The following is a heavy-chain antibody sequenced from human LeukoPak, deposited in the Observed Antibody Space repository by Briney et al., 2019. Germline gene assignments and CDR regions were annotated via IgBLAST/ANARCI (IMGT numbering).Heavy chain of an antibody. D-gene: IGHD2-2*01. V-gene: IGHV5-51*01. CDR3: ARQSAYCSSTSCYAIDY. CDR1: GYSFTSYW. Sequence: GESLKISCKGSGYSFTSYWIGWVRQMPGKGLEWMGIIYPGDSDTRYSPSFQGQVTISADKSISTAYLQWSSLKASDTAMYYCARQSAYCSSTSCYAIDYWGQGTLVTVSS. CDR2: IYPGDSDT. J-gene: IGHJ4*02.